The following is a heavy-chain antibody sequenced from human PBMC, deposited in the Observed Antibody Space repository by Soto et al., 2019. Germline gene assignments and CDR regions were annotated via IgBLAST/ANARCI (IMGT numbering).Heavy chain of an antibody. CDR2: INHSGST. V-gene: IGHV4-34*01. D-gene: IGHD1-26*01. Sequence: SETLSLTCAVYGGSFSGYYWSWIRQPPGKGLEWIGEINHSGSTNYNPSLKSRVTISVDTSKNQFSLKLSSVTAADTAVYYCARGSSYPVFDYWGQGTLVTVSS. CDR1: GGSFSGYY. CDR3: ARGSSYPVFDY. J-gene: IGHJ4*02.